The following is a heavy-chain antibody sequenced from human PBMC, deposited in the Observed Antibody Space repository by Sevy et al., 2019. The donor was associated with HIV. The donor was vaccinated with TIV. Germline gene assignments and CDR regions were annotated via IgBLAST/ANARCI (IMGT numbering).Heavy chain of an antibody. CDR3: ARAGDYYDSSGYLDY. V-gene: IGHV3-53*01. D-gene: IGHD3-22*01. J-gene: IGHJ4*02. CDR1: GFTVSSNY. CDR2: IYSGGST. Sequence: GGSLRLSCAASGFTVSSNYMSWVRQAPGKGLEWVSVIYSGGSTYYADSVKGRFTISSDNSKNTLYLQMNSLRAEDTAVYYCARAGDYYDSSGYLDYWGQGTLVTVSS.